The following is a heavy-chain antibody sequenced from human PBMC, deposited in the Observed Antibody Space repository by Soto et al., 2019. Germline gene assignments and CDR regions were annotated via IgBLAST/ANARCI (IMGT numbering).Heavy chain of an antibody. CDR3: AREWAYVFWGVGYYGMDV. D-gene: IGHD3-3*01. J-gene: IGHJ6*02. V-gene: IGHV4-61*01. CDR1: GGSVSSGSYY. CDR2: IYYSGST. Sequence: PSETLSLTCTVSGGSVSSGSYYWSWIRQPPGKGLEWIGYIYYSGSTNYNPSLKSRVTISVDTSKNQFSLKLSSVTAADTAVYYCAREWAYVFWGVGYYGMDVWGQGNALTVSS.